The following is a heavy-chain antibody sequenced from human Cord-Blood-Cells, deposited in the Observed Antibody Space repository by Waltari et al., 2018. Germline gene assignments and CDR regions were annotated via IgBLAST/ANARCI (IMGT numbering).Heavy chain of an antibody. J-gene: IGHJ4*02. D-gene: IGHD6-13*01. Sequence: QVQLVPSGAEVKKPGASVKVSCKASGYTFTGLDINWVRQATGQGLEWMGWMNPNSGNTGYAQKFQGRVTMTRNTSISTAYMELSSLRSEDTAVYYCARVEDIAAAGDYWGQGTLVTVSS. CDR3: ARVEDIAAAGDY. CDR2: MNPNSGNT. CDR1: GYTFTGLD. V-gene: IGHV1-8*01.